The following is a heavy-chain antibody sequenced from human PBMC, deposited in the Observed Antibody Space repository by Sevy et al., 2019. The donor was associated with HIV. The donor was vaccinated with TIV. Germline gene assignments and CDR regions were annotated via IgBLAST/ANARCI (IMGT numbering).Heavy chain of an antibody. CDR1: GYTFTNLD. CDR3: GRGIEAGIDY. J-gene: IGHJ4*02. V-gene: IGHV1-8*01. D-gene: IGHD3-10*01. Sequence: ASVKVSCTASGYTFTNLDINWVRQAPGQGLEWMGWMNPNSGQTSYALKFRDRVTMTRDTSIDTAYTELRSLRSDDTAVYYCGRGIEAGIDYWGQGSLVTVSS. CDR2: MNPNSGQT.